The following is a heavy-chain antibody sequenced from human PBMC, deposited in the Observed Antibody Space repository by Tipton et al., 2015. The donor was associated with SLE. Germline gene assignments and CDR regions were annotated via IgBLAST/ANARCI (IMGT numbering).Heavy chain of an antibody. Sequence: SLRLSCAVSGIAVSRNYMMWVRQAPGKGPEWVSYISASGLTIYYADSVKGRFTISRDNAKNSVYLQMNNLRAEDTAMYYCARDDVGPHSVVDFWGQGTLVTVSS. V-gene: IGHV3-11*01. D-gene: IGHD1-26*01. CDR2: ISASGLTI. J-gene: IGHJ4*02. CDR3: ARDDVGPHSVVDF. CDR1: GIAVSRNY.